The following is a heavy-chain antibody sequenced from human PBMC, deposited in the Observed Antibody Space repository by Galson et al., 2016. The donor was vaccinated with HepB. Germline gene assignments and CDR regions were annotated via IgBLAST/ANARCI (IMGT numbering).Heavy chain of an antibody. J-gene: IGHJ4*02. CDR3: ADPTAG. CDR2: INHDGSEK. D-gene: IGHD6-13*01. V-gene: IGHV3-7*01. Sequence: SLRLSCAASGFTISGYWMSWVRQAPGKGLEWVANINHDGSEKYIVDSVKGRFTMSRDNAENSLYLQMNSLRVEDTAVYYCADPTAGWGQGTLVTVSS. CDR1: GFTISGYW.